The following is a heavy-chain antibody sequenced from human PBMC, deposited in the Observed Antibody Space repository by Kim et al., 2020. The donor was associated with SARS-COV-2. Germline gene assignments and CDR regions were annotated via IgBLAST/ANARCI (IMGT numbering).Heavy chain of an antibody. CDR1: GGSISSSSYY. Sequence: SETLSLTCTVSGGSISSSSYYWGWIRQPPGKGLEWIGSIYYSGSTYYNPSLKSRVTISVDTSKNQFSLKLSSVTAADTAVYYCARTYSGPLNWVQGTLVTVSS. CDR2: IYYSGST. D-gene: IGHD5-12*01. V-gene: IGHV4-39*01. J-gene: IGHJ4*02. CDR3: ARTYSGPLN.